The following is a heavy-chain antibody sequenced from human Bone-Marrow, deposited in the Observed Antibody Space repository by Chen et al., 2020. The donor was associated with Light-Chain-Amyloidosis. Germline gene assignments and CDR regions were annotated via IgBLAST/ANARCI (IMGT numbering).Heavy chain of an antibody. J-gene: IGHJ5*02. CDR3: NPVGFHGSGIFFP. Sequence: EVQLVESGGGLVTPGGSLRLSCAASGFTFSNAWMSWVRQAPGKGLEWVGRIKSNPDGWTTEYAAPVKGRFTISRDESKNTLYLQMNSPKTEDTARYFCNPVGFHGSGIFFPWGQGTLVTVSS. V-gene: IGHV3-15*01. D-gene: IGHD3-10*01. CDR2: IKSNPDGWTT. CDR1: GFTFSNAW.